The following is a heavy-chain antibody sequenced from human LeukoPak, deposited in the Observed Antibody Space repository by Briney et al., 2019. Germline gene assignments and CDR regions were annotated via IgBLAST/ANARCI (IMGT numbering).Heavy chain of an antibody. Sequence: PGGSLRLSCAASGFTFSTYSMNWVRQAPGKGLEWVSSISSSSSYMFYADSVKGRFTVSRDNAKNSLYLQMSSPRADDTAVYYCARGAPPYSDFWSGYCTYWGQGTLVTVSS. V-gene: IGHV3-21*01. J-gene: IGHJ4*02. CDR2: ISSSSSYM. CDR3: ARGAPPYSDFWSGYCTY. D-gene: IGHD3-3*01. CDR1: GFTFSTYS.